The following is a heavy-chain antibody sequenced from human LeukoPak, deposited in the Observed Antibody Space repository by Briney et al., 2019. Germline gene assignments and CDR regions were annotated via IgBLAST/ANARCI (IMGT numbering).Heavy chain of an antibody. V-gene: IGHV5-51*01. CDR2: IYPGDSDT. D-gene: IGHD6-19*01. CDR3: ARQRQRYSSGWFFDY. J-gene: IGHJ4*02. Sequence: GESLQISCKGSGYSFTRYWIGWVRQMPGKRLEWMGIIYPGDSDTRYSPSFQGQVTISADKSISTAYLQWSSLKASDTAMYYCARQRQRYSSGWFFDYWGQGTLVTVSS. CDR1: GYSFTRYW.